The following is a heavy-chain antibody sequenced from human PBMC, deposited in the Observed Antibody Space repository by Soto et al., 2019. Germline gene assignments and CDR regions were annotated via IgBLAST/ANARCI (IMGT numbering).Heavy chain of an antibody. D-gene: IGHD4-17*01. CDR2: INHSGST. V-gene: IGHV4-34*02. J-gene: IGHJ4*02. Sequence: QVQLQQWGARLLKPSETLSLTCAVYGGSFRDYYWSWIRQPPGTGLEWIGEINHSGSTNYNPSLKSRVTISVDTSKNQFSLKLSSVTAADTAVYYCARVLRGLLNIDYWGQGTLVPVSS. CDR3: ARVLRGLLNIDY. CDR1: GGSFRDYY.